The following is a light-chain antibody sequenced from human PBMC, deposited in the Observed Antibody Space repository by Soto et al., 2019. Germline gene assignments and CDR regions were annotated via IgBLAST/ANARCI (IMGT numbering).Light chain of an antibody. J-gene: IGKJ1*01. V-gene: IGKV1-5*03. CDR3: QQYNTYSTCT. CDR1: QSISTW. Sequence: DIEMTQSPSTLSASVGDRVTITCRASQSISTWLAWYQQKPGKAPKLLIYKASSFESGVPSRVTGTGSGTAFTLTISSLQPDDFSPYYSQQYNTYSTCTFGQGTKVEVK. CDR2: KAS.